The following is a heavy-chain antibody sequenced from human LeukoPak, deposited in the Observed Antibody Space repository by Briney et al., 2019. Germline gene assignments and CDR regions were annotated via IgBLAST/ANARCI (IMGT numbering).Heavy chain of an antibody. CDR2: ISGSGGST. Sequence: GGSLRLSCAASGFTFSSYGMSWVRQAPGKGLEWVSAISGSGGSTYYADSVKGRFAISRDNSKNTLYLQMNSLRAEDTAVYYCAKAGDGYNLLYWFDPWGQGTLVTVSS. J-gene: IGHJ5*02. CDR1: GFTFSSYG. CDR3: AKAGDGYNLLYWFDP. D-gene: IGHD5-24*01. V-gene: IGHV3-23*01.